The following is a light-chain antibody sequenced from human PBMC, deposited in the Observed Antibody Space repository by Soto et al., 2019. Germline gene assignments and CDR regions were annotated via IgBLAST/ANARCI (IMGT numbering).Light chain of an antibody. J-gene: IGLJ1*01. CDR2: YDS. CDR3: QVWDSSSDHRYV. CDR1: NIGSKS. V-gene: IGLV3-21*04. Sequence: SYELTQPPSVSVAPGKTAGITCGGNNIGSKSVHWYQQKPGQAPVLVIYYDSDRPSGIPERFSGSNSGNTATLTISRVEAGDEADYYCQVWDSSSDHRYVFGTGTKGHRP.